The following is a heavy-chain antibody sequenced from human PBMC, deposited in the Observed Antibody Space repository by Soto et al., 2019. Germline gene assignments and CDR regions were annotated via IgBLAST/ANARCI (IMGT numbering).Heavy chain of an antibody. J-gene: IGHJ4*02. D-gene: IGHD2-15*01. V-gene: IGHV3-15*07. Sequence: GGSLRLSCAASGFTFSNAWINWVRQAPGKGLEWVGRIKSKTDGGTTDFAAPVRGRFAISRDDSKNMVYMQMNSLKTEDTAVYYCARDAYISNSMVGFDYWGQGTLVTVSS. CDR1: GFTFSNAW. CDR3: ARDAYISNSMVGFDY. CDR2: IKSKTDGGTT.